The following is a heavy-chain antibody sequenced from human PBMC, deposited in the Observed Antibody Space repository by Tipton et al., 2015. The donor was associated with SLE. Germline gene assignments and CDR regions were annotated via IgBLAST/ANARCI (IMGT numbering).Heavy chain of an antibody. CDR1: GDSINSGDYS. CDR3: VRGEADVFHI. CDR2: IFRSGNA. Sequence: TLSLTCAVSGDSINSGDYSWSWIRQPPGKGLEWIGYIFRSGNAYYNPPLNSRVTISLDMSRNQFSLRLKSVTAADTALYYCVRGEADVFHIWGPGTVVSVSS. V-gene: IGHV4-30-2*01. J-gene: IGHJ3*02. D-gene: IGHD1-26*01.